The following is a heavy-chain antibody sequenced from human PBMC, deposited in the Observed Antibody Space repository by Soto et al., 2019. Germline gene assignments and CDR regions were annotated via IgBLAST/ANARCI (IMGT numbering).Heavy chain of an antibody. V-gene: IGHV3-64D*08. Sequence: GGSLRLSCSASGFTFSSYAMHWVRQAPGKGLEYVSAISSNGGSTYYADSVKGRFTISRDNSKNTLYLQMSSLRAEDTAVYYCAKDRVSCSNAVCYPDYYYGMDVWGQGTTVTVSS. CDR2: ISSNGGST. CDR1: GFTFSSYA. J-gene: IGHJ6*02. D-gene: IGHD2-8*01. CDR3: AKDRVSCSNAVCYPDYYYGMDV.